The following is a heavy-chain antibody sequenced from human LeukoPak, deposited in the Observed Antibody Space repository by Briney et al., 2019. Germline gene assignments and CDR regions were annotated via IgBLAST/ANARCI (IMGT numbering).Heavy chain of an antibody. CDR3: VRVNNFWSGHYDC. CDR2: INSDGSTT. Sequence: GGSLRLSCAASGFTFSSYWMHWVRQAPGKGLEYVSRINSDGSTTTYADSVKGRFTSSRDNAKNTLYLQMNSLRADDTAVYYCVRVNNFWSGHYDCWGQGTLVTVSS. J-gene: IGHJ4*02. V-gene: IGHV3-74*01. D-gene: IGHD3-3*01. CDR1: GFTFSSYW.